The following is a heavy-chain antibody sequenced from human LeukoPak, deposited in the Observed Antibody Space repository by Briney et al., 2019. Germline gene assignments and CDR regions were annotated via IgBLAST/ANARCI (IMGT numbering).Heavy chain of an antibody. J-gene: IGHJ4*02. D-gene: IGHD6-19*01. CDR1: GGSFSGYY. CDR2: IYYSGST. Sequence: SETLSLTCAVYGGSFSGYYWSWIRQPPGKGLEWIGYIYYSGSTNYNPSLKSRVAISVDTSKNQFSLKLSSVTAADTAVYYCARRKPYSSGWYGNYFDYWGQGTLVTVSS. CDR3: ARRKPYSSGWYGNYFDY. V-gene: IGHV4-59*08.